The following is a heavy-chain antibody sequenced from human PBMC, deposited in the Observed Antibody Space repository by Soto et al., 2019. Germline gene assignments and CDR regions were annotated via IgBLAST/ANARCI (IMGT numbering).Heavy chain of an antibody. D-gene: IGHD6-19*01. V-gene: IGHV3-23*01. Sequence: EVQLLESGGGLVQPGGSLRLSCAASGFTFSNYAMSWVRQAPGKGLEWVSAISDSGGGTYYADSVKGRFTISRDNSKNTLYLQMNSLRAEDTAVYYCAKDSSGKYGVFAYWGQGTLVTVSS. J-gene: IGHJ4*02. CDR2: ISDSGGGT. CDR1: GFTFSNYA. CDR3: AKDSSGKYGVFAY.